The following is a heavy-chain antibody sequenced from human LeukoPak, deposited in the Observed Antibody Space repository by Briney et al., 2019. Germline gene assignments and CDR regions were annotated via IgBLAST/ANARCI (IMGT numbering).Heavy chain of an antibody. CDR1: GGSISSGGYS. CDR3: ARRNSDYNFDY. Sequence: SQTLSLTCAVSGGSISSGGYSWSWIRQPPGKGLEWIGYIYHSGSTYYNPSLKSRVTISVDWSKNQFSLKLSSVTTADTAVYYCARRNSDYNFDYWGQGTLVTVSS. D-gene: IGHD5-12*01. CDR2: IYHSGST. V-gene: IGHV4-30-2*01. J-gene: IGHJ4*02.